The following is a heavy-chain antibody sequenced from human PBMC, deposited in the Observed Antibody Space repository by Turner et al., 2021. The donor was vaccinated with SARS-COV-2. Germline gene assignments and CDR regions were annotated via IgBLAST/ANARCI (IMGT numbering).Heavy chain of an antibody. CDR1: GFTFSSYW. Sequence: EVQLVESGGGSVQPGGSLRLSCAASGFTFSSYWMHWVRQVPGKGLEWVSAISGSGGSTYYADSVKGRFTISRDNSKNTLYLQMNSLRAEETAVYYCAKDFFLHQLLFDYWGQGTLVTVST. CDR3: AKDFFLHQLLFDY. CDR2: ISGSGGST. J-gene: IGHJ4*02. D-gene: IGHD2-2*01. V-gene: IGHV3-23*04.